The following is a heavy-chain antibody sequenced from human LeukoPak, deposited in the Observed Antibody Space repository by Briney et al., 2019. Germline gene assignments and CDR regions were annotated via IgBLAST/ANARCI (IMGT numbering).Heavy chain of an antibody. J-gene: IGHJ4*02. CDR2: IYYSGST. V-gene: IGHV4-59*01. CDR1: GGSISSYY. Sequence: KPSETLSLTCTVSGGSISSYYWSWIRQPPGKGLEWIGYIYYSGSTNYNLSLKSRVTISVDTSKNQFSLKLSSVTAADTAVYYCASTRWGAAALDYWGQGTLVTVSS. D-gene: IGHD6-13*01. CDR3: ASTRWGAAALDY.